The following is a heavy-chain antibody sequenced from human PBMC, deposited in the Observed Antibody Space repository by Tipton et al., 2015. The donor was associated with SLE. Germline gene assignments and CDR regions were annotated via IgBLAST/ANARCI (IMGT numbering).Heavy chain of an antibody. J-gene: IGHJ4*02. V-gene: IGHV4-39*01. CDR1: GGSISSSSYY. D-gene: IGHD5-12*01. CDR3: ARGPPVGGGYSGYEFY. CDR2: IYYSGST. Sequence: GLVKPSETLSLTCTVSGGSISSSSYYWGWIRQPPGKGLEWIGSIYYSGSTYYNPSLKSRVTISVDTSKNQFSLKLTSVTAADTAVYYCARGPPVGGGYSGYEFYWGQGTLVTVSS.